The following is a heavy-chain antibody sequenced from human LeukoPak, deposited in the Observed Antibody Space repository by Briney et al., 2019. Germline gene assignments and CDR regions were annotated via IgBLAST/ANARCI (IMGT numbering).Heavy chain of an antibody. CDR3: ARDPIRTRQAFDI. J-gene: IGHJ3*02. D-gene: IGHD3-9*01. CDR1: GFTFSSYA. V-gene: IGHV3-30-3*01. CDR2: ISYDGSNK. Sequence: PGGSLRLSCAASGFTFSSYAMHWVRQAPGKGLEWVAVISYDGSNKYYADSVKGRFTISRDNSKNTLYLQMNSLRAEDTAVYYCARDPIRTRQAFDIWGQGTMVTVSS.